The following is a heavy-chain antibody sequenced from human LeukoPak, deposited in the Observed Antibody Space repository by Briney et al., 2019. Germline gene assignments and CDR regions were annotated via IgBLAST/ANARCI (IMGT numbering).Heavy chain of an antibody. J-gene: IGHJ4*02. CDR3: ARARGSGYYVNYFDY. V-gene: IGHV4-59*01. CDR2: IYYNGST. D-gene: IGHD3-22*01. CDR1: GGSISSYY. Sequence: PSETLSLTCTVSGGSISSYYWNWIRQPPGKGLEWVGYIYYNGSTNYNPSPKTRITISVATSKIQLSLKLSSVTAADTYVYYCARARGSGYYVNYFDYWGQGTLVTVSS.